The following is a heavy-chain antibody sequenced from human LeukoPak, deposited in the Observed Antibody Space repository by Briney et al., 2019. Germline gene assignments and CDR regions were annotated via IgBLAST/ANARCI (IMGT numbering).Heavy chain of an antibody. D-gene: IGHD2-2*01. V-gene: IGHV1-3*01. CDR1: GYTFTSYG. CDR2: INAGNGNT. Sequence: ASVKVSCKASGYTFTSYGMHWVRQAPGQRLEWMGWINAGNGNTKYSQKFQGRVTITRDTSASTAYMELSSLRSEDTAVYYCARGFCSSTSCYPLGYWGQGTLVTVSS. CDR3: ARGFCSSTSCYPLGY. J-gene: IGHJ4*02.